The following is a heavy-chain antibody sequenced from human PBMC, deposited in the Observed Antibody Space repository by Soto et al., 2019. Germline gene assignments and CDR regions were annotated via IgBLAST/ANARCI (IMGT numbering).Heavy chain of an antibody. CDR2: IIPILGIA. J-gene: IGHJ4*02. V-gene: IGHV1-69*02. D-gene: IGHD1-26*01. CDR3: ARRSHSGSYYYFDY. Sequence: QVQLVQSGAEVKKPGSSVKVSCKASGGTFSSYTISWVRQAPGQGLEWMGRIIPILGIANYAQKFQGRVTITADKSTSTAYMELSSLRSEDTAVYYCARRSHSGSYYYFDYWGQGPLVTVSS. CDR1: GGTFSSYT.